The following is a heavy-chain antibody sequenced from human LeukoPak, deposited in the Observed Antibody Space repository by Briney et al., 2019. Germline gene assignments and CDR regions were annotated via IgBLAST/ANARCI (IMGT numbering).Heavy chain of an antibody. Sequence: PGGSLRLSCAASGFTFSSYWMHWVRQAPGEGLVWVSRINSDGSSTIYADSVKGRFTISRDNAKNTLYLQMNSLRAEDTAVYYCAREGYSSGWYYFDYWGQGTLVTVSS. V-gene: IGHV3-74*01. D-gene: IGHD6-19*01. CDR3: AREGYSSGWYYFDY. CDR1: GFTFSSYW. J-gene: IGHJ4*02. CDR2: INSDGSST.